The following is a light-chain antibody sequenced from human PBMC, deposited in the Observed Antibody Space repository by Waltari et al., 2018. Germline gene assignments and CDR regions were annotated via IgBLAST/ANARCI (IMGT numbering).Light chain of an antibody. J-gene: IGKJ2*01. CDR1: QSISSW. V-gene: IGKV1-12*01. CDR3: LQYNSSPYT. CDR2: KAS. Sequence: IQMTQSPSSLSASVGYTVTITCRASQSISSWLAWYQQKPGKAPKLLIYKASNFQSGVHSRFSGSGSGTDFTLTISSLQPEDFVTYYCLQYNSSPYTFGQGTKVEIK.